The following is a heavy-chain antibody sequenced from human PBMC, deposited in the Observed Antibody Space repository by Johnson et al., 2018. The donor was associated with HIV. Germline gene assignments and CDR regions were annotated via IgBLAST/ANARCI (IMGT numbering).Heavy chain of an antibody. CDR1: GFTFSSYA. J-gene: IGHJ3*02. V-gene: IGHV3-30-3*01. CDR3: ATDAFDI. CDR2: ISYDGSKK. Sequence: QVQLVESGGGVVQPGRSLRLSCAASGFTFSSYAMHWVRQAPGKGLEWVAVISYDGSKKYYADSVKGRFTISRANSKNTLYLQMNSLRAEDTAVYYCATDAFDIWGQGTMVTVSS.